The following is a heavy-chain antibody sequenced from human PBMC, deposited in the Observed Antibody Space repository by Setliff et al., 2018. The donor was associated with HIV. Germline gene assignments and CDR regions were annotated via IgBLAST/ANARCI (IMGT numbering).Heavy chain of an antibody. Sequence: GGSLRLSCVASAASGFTFSDAWMSWVRQAPGKGLEWVGFIRSKAYGGTTEYAASVKGRFTISRDDSKSIAYLQMNSLKTEDTAVYYCTRGPGPKVKYFQHWGQGTL. D-gene: IGHD2-8*02. J-gene: IGHJ1*01. CDR2: IRSKAYGGTT. V-gene: IGHV3-49*04. CDR3: TRGPGPKVKYFQH. CDR1: GFTFSDAW.